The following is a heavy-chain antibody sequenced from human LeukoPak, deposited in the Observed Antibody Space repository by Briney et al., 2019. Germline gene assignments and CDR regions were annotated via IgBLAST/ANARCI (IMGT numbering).Heavy chain of an antibody. CDR3: ATGITGTTLDY. CDR2: FDPEDGET. D-gene: IGHD1-7*01. J-gene: IGHJ4*02. V-gene: IGHV1-24*01. Sequence: APVKVSCKVSGYTPTEFSMHRVRQAPGKGLEWMGGFDPEDGETIYAQKFQGRVTMTEDTSTDTAYMELSSLRSEDTAVYYCATGITGTTLDYWGQGTLVTVSS. CDR1: GYTPTEFS.